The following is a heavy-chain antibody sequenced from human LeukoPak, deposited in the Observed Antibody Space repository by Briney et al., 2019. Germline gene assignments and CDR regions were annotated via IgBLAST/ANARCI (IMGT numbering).Heavy chain of an antibody. V-gene: IGHV4-39*01. CDR3: ARGVSSGDFSY. J-gene: IGHJ4*02. D-gene: IGHD6-19*01. Sequence: SETLSLTYTVSGGSISSSSYYWGWIRQPPGKGLEWIGSIYYSGSTYYNPSLKSRVTISVDTSKNQFSLKLSSVTAADTAVYYCARGVSSGDFSYWGQGTLDTVSS. CDR2: IYYSGST. CDR1: GGSISSSSYY.